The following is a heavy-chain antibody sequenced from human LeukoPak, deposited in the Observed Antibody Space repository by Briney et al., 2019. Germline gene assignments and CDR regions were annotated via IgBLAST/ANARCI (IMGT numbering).Heavy chain of an antibody. V-gene: IGHV1-69*01. J-gene: IGHJ6*02. CDR3: ARSYNSSSYYYYGMDV. Sequence: SVKVSCKASGGTFSSYAISWVRQAPGQGLEWMGGIIPIFGTANYAQKFQGRVTITADESTSTAYMELSSLRSEDTAVYYCARSYNSSSYYYYGMDVWGQGTTVTVSS. D-gene: IGHD6-6*01. CDR1: GGTFSSYA. CDR2: IIPIFGTA.